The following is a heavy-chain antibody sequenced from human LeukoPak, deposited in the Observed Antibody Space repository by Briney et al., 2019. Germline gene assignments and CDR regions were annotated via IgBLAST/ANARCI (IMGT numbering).Heavy chain of an antibody. D-gene: IGHD6-13*01. CDR3: ARAHSSSLAWFDP. CDR1: GCTFSSYS. V-gene: IGHV3-21*01. CDR2: ISSSSSYI. Sequence: SGGSLRLSCAASGCTFSSYSMNWVRQAPGKGLEWVSSISSSSSYIYYADSVKGRFTISRDNAKNSLYLQMNSLRAEDTAVYYCARAHSSSLAWFDPWGQGTLVTVSS. J-gene: IGHJ5*02.